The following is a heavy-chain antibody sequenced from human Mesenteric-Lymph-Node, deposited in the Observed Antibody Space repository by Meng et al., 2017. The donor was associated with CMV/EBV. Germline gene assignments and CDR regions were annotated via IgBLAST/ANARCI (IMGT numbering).Heavy chain of an antibody. J-gene: IGHJ4*02. CDR3: ASGREYTSSSPFNY. CDR1: GFTISSYS. V-gene: IGHV3-21*01. D-gene: IGHD6-6*01. CDR2: ISVSNTYI. Sequence: GGSLRLSCAASGFTISSYSMNWVRQAPGKGLEWVSSISVSNTYIYYADSVRGRFTISRDNAKSSLYQQMNTLRAENTAVYYCASGREYTSSSPFNYWGQGTLVTVSS.